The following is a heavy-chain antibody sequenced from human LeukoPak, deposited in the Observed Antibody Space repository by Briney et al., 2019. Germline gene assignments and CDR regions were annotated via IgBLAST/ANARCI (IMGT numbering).Heavy chain of an antibody. CDR2: ISSGSGTI. J-gene: IGHJ4*02. CDR3: ARDQRNYYFDY. Sequence: GALRLSCAASGFTFSTYSVSWVRQAPGKGLEWVSYISSGSGTIYYADSVKGRFTISRDNAKNSLYLQMSSLRDEDTALYYCARDQRNYYFDYWGQGTLVTVSS. V-gene: IGHV3-48*02. CDR1: GFTFSTYS. D-gene: IGHD2/OR15-2a*01.